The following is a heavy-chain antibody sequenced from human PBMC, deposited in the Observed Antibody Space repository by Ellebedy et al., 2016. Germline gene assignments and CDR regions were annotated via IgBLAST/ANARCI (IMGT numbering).Heavy chain of an antibody. CDR3: ARGLMADHYYYYSMDV. J-gene: IGHJ6*02. V-gene: IGHV1-46*04. CDR1: GYTFTSYY. Sequence: ASVKVSCKASGYTFTSYYMHWVRQAPGQGLEWMGIINPSGGSTSYAQKLQGRDTMTSDTSTSTVYMELRSLRSEDTAVYYCARGLMADHYYYYSMDVWGQGTTVTVSS. D-gene: IGHD5-24*01. CDR2: INPSGGST.